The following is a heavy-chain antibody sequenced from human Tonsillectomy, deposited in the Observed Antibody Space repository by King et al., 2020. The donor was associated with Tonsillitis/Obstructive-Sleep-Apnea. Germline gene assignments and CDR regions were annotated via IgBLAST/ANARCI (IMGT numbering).Heavy chain of an antibody. Sequence: VQLVESGGGLVQPGRSLRLSCAASGFTFDDYAIHWVRQAPGKGLEWVSGISWNSGSIGCADSVKGRFTISRDNAKNSLYLQMNSLRAEDTALYYCAKSPYYDSSGYNHYFDYWGQGTLVTVSS. D-gene: IGHD3-22*01. J-gene: IGHJ4*02. CDR3: AKSPYYDSSGYNHYFDY. V-gene: IGHV3-9*01. CDR1: GFTFDDYA. CDR2: ISWNSGSI.